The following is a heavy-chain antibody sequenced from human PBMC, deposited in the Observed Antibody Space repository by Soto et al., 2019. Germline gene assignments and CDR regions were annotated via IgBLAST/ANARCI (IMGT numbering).Heavy chain of an antibody. CDR1: GFIFSNNG. Sequence: PGGSLRLSCVGSGFIFSNNGMHWVRETPGKGLEWVALMSYDGSDTFYADSVKGRFTISRDNSKNTLFLHMSNLRAEDTAMYYCTIVRVADSALDHWGQGTLVTVSS. D-gene: IGHD3-10*02. CDR2: MSYDGSDT. CDR3: TIVRVADSALDH. V-gene: IGHV3-30*03. J-gene: IGHJ4*02.